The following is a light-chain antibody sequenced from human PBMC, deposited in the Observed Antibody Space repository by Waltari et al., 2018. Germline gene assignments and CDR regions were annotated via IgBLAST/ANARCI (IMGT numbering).Light chain of an antibody. CDR2: RNN. J-gene: IGLJ1*01. CDR1: SSNIGADYD. CDR3: QSYDSSLTAFFV. V-gene: IGLV1-40*01. Sequence: QSVLTQPPSVSGTPGQRITISCTGSSSNIGADYDVHWYHHLPGKAPKLIILRNNHRPSGVPARFSGSKSGASASLAIRGLQAEDEADYYCQSYDSSLTAFFVFGTGTKVTVL.